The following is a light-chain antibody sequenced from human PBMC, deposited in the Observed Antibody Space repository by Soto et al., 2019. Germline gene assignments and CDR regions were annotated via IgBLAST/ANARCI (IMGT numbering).Light chain of an antibody. V-gene: IGLV1-44*01. CDR1: SSNIGKNT. CDR3: AAWDDRLNGHV. J-gene: IGLJ1*01. Sequence: QLVLTQPPSASGTPGQRVSISCSGSSSNIGKNTVSWYQQLPQAAPKVLIYTDNQRPSGVPDRFSGSKSGTSASLAISGLQSEDEADYYCAAWDDRLNGHVFGAGTKLTVL. CDR2: TDN.